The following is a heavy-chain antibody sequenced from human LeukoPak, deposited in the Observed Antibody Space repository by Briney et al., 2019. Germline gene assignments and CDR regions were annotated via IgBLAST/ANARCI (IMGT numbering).Heavy chain of an antibody. D-gene: IGHD3-9*01. CDR1: GFTFATSW. CDR3: AKDYDILTGYYDVGGNFDY. CDR2: IHQDGGET. V-gene: IGHV3-7*01. J-gene: IGHJ4*02. Sequence: PGGSLRLSCEVSGFTFATSWMDWVRQAPGKGLEWVANIHQDGGETNYVDSVKGRFTISRDNSKNTLYLQMNSLRAEDTAVYYCAKDYDILTGYYDVGGNFDYWGQGTLVTVSS.